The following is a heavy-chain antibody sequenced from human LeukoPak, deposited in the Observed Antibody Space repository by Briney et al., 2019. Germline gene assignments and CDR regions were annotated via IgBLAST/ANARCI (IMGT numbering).Heavy chain of an antibody. CDR1: GFTFSHYS. V-gene: IGHV3-21*01. CDR3: ARVMMGATVTTFHYYCMDV. J-gene: IGHJ6*03. Sequence: GGSLRLSCAASGFTFSHYSIDWVRQAPGKGLERVASITSSSSHIYYADSVKGRFTISRDNARNALYLQMNSLRAEDTAIYYCARVMMGATVTTFHYYCMDVWGVGTTVTVSS. CDR2: ITSSSSHI. D-gene: IGHD4-11*01.